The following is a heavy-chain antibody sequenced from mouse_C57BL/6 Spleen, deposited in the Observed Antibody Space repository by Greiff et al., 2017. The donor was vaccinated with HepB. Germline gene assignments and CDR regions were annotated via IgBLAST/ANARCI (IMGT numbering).Heavy chain of an antibody. J-gene: IGHJ2*01. V-gene: IGHV5-4*03. D-gene: IGHD1-1*01. Sequence: EVKLMESGGGLVKPGGSLKLSCAASGFTFSSYAMSWVRQTPEKRLEWVATISDGGSYTYYPDNVKGRFTISRDNAKNNLYLQMSHLKSEDTAMYYCARALDYGSVFDYWGQGTTLTVSS. CDR2: ISDGGSYT. CDR3: ARALDYGSVFDY. CDR1: GFTFSSYA.